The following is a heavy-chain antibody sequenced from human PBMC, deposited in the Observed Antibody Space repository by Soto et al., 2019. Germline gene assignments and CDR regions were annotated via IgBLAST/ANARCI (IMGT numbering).Heavy chain of an antibody. V-gene: IGHV3-23*01. CDR1: ALTLSAYA. D-gene: IGHD2-15*01. J-gene: IGHJ4*02. Sequence: GGSLRLSCAASALTLSAYAMSWVRQAPGKGLEWVSVISGSGDATYYADSVRGRLTISRDNSMNTLYLDMYSLRAEDTAVYFCAKAQEASGNVNSYFDTWGQGTLVTVSS. CDR3: AKAQEASGNVNSYFDT. CDR2: ISGSGDAT.